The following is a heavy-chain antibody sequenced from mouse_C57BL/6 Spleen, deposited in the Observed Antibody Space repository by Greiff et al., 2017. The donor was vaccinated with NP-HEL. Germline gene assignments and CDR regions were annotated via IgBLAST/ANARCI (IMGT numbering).Heavy chain of an antibody. CDR1: GYTFTSYW. V-gene: IGHV1-74*01. CDR2: IHPSDSDT. Sequence: QVQLQQPGAELVKPGASVKVSCKASGYTFTSYWMHWVKQRPGQGLEWIGRIHPSDSDTNYNQKFKGKATMTVDKSSSTASMHHSGMTSEDSAVYSCGIIAEEPYFDYWDKGTTLTVSS. J-gene: IGHJ2*01. CDR3: GIIAEEPYFDY.